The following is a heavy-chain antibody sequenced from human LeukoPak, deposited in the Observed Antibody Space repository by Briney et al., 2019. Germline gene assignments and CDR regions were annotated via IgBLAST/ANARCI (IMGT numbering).Heavy chain of an antibody. J-gene: IGHJ4*02. CDR1: GYTLTELS. D-gene: IGHD3/OR15-3a*01. Sequence: ASVKVSCKVSGYTLTELSMHWVRQAPGKGLEWMGGFDPEDGETIYAQKFQGRVTMTEDTSTDTAYMELSSPRSEGTAVYYCATLDGAWPYAWGQGTLVTVSS. CDR2: FDPEDGET. CDR3: ATLDGAWPYA. V-gene: IGHV1-24*01.